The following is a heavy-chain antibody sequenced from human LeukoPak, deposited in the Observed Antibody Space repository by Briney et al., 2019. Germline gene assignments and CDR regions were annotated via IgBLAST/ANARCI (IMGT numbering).Heavy chain of an antibody. CDR1: GGSLSSYY. D-gene: IGHD2-2*01. V-gene: IGHV4-59*01. CDR3: ARTTEGYCSSASCFGFSYSYYMDV. Sequence: SETLSLTCTVSGGSLSSYYWSWLRQPPGKGLEWIGYIYYSGSTNYNPSLKSRVTISVDTSKNQFSLKLRSVTAADTAVYYCARTTEGYCSSASCFGFSYSYYMDVWGKGTTVTISS. CDR2: IYYSGST. J-gene: IGHJ6*03.